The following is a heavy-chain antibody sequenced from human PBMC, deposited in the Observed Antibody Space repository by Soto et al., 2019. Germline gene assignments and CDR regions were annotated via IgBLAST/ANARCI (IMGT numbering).Heavy chain of an antibody. CDR3: ARDGVIEGSSWQIRHDYYYYYGMDV. J-gene: IGHJ6*02. D-gene: IGHD6-13*01. Sequence: GASVKVSCKASGYTFTSYGISWVRQAPGQGLEWMGWISAYNGNTNYAQKLQGRVTMTTDTSTSTAYMELRSLRSDDTAVYYCARDGVIEGSSWQIRHDYYYYYGMDVWGQGTTVTVSS. V-gene: IGHV1-18*04. CDR2: ISAYNGNT. CDR1: GYTFTSYG.